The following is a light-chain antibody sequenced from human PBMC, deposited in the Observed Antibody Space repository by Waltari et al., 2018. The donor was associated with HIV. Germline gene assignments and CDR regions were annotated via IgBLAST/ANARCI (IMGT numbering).Light chain of an antibody. CDR3: ATWDHELDSWV. Sequence: QSVLTQPPSAPGTPGQRIILSCSGSSSNIGSDAVYWYQQFPGTAPKLLIFNSNHRPSGVPDRFPASKSGTSASLAISGLQSDDEADYYCATWDHELDSWVFGGGTKLTVL. CDR1: SSNIGSDA. CDR2: NSN. V-gene: IGLV1-44*01. J-gene: IGLJ3*02.